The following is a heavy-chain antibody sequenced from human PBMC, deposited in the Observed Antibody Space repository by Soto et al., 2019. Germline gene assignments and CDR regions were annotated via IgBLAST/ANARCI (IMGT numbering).Heavy chain of an antibody. Sequence: ASVKVSCKASGGTFNSYAISWVRQAPGQGLEWMGGIIPIFGTANYAQKFQGRVTITADESASTAYMELSSLRSEDTAVYYCARDLDYYDSSGYLGAFDIWGQGTMVTVSS. CDR3: ARDLDYYDSSGYLGAFDI. V-gene: IGHV1-69*13. D-gene: IGHD3-22*01. CDR1: GGTFNSYA. CDR2: IIPIFGTA. J-gene: IGHJ3*02.